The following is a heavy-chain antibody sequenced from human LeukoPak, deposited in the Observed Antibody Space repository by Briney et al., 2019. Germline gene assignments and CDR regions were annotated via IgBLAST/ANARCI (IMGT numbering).Heavy chain of an antibody. CDR2: INHSGST. CDR3: ARVRDGDYIDY. D-gene: IGHD4-17*01. V-gene: IGHV4-34*01. J-gene: IGHJ4*02. CDR1: GGSFSGYY. Sequence: SETLSLTCAVYGGSFSGYYWSWIRQPPGKGLEWIGEINHSGSTNYNPSLKSRVTISVDTSKNQFSLKLSSVTAADTAVYYCARVRDGDYIDYWGQGTLVNVSS.